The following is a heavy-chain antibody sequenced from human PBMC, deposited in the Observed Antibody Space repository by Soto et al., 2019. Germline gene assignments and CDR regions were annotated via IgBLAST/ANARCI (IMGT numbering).Heavy chain of an antibody. CDR3: ARGPHDYGDPPTDY. J-gene: IGHJ4*02. V-gene: IGHV4-31*03. CDR1: GGSISSGGYY. Sequence: SETLSLTCTVSGGSISSGGYYWSWIRQHPGKGLEWIGYIYYSGSTYYNPSLKSRVTISVDTSKNQFSLKLSSVTAADTAVYYCARGPHDYGDPPTDYWGQGTLVTVSS. D-gene: IGHD4-17*01. CDR2: IYYSGST.